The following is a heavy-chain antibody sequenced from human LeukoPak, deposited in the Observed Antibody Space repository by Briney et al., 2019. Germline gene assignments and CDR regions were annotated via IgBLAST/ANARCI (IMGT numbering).Heavy chain of an antibody. J-gene: IGHJ5*02. CDR2: ISGSGGST. Sequence: GGSLRLSCAASGFTFSSYAMSWVRQAPGKGLEWVSAISGSGGSTYYADSVKGRFTISRDNSKNTLYLQMNSLRAEDTAVYYWAKDSYSSSWGAWFDPWGQGTLVTVSS. V-gene: IGHV3-23*01. CDR3: AKDSYSSSWGAWFDP. D-gene: IGHD6-13*01. CDR1: GFTFSSYA.